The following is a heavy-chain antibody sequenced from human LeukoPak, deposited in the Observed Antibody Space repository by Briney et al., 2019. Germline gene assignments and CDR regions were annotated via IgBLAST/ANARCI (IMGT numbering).Heavy chain of an antibody. J-gene: IGHJ3*02. CDR1: GGSISSYY. Sequence: PSETLSLTCTVSGGSISSYYWSWIRQPPGKGLEWIGCIYYSGSTNYNPSLKSRVTISVDTSKNQFSLKLSSVTAADTAVYYCARDRGSGWSPDAFDIWGQGTMVTVSS. V-gene: IGHV4-59*01. CDR3: ARDRGSGWSPDAFDI. D-gene: IGHD6-19*01. CDR2: IYYSGST.